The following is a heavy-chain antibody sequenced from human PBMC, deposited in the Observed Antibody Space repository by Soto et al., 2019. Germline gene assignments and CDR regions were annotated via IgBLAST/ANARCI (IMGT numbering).Heavy chain of an antibody. CDR1: GFTFSSYA. CDR2: ISGSGGST. D-gene: IGHD3-3*01. Sequence: GGSLRLSCAASGFTFSSYAMSWVRQAPGKGLEWVSAISGSGGSTYYADSVKGRFTISRDNSKNTLYLQMNSLRAEDTAVYYCAKDLESRYYDFWSGQRLLYYGMDVWGQGTTVSVSS. CDR3: AKDLESRYYDFWSGQRLLYYGMDV. V-gene: IGHV3-23*01. J-gene: IGHJ6*02.